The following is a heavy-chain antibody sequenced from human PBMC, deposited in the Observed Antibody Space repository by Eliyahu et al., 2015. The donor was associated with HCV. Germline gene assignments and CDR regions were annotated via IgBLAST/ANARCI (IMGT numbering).Heavy chain of an antibody. Sequence: QLQLQESGSGLVKPSQTLSLTCAVSGGSISSGGYSWSWIRQPPGKGLEWIGYIYHSGSTYYNPSLKSRVTISVDRSKNQFSLKLSSVTAADTAVYYCARYCSSTSCYAGFDYWGQGTLVTVSS. J-gene: IGHJ4*02. CDR2: IYHSGST. V-gene: IGHV4-30-2*01. CDR3: ARYCSSTSCYAGFDY. D-gene: IGHD2-2*01. CDR1: GGSISSGGYS.